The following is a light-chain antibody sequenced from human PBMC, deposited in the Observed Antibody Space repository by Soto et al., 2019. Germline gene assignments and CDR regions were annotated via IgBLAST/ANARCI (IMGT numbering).Light chain of an antibody. Sequence: DIQLTQSPSFLSASVGDRVTITCRASQGINSYIAWYQQKLGKAPKLLIYAAVTLQSGVPSRFSGRGSGTEFTLTISSLQPEDFAAYYCQQLNSYPITFGQGTRLEIK. CDR3: QQLNSYPIT. J-gene: IGKJ5*01. CDR1: QGINSY. V-gene: IGKV1-9*01. CDR2: AAV.